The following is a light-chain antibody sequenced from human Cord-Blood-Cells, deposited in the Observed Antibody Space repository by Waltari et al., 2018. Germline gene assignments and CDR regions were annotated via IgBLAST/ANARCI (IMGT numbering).Light chain of an antibody. Sequence: QSALTQPRSVSGSLGQSVTISCNGTSSDVGGYKYVSWYQQHPGKAPKLMIYDVSKGPSGGPDRFSGSKAGNTDSLTFSGLQAEEDAYYSCCSYAGSSYVVFGGGTKLTVL. V-gene: IGLV2-11*01. CDR3: CSYAGSSYVV. CDR1: SSDVGGYKY. J-gene: IGLJ2*01. CDR2: DVS.